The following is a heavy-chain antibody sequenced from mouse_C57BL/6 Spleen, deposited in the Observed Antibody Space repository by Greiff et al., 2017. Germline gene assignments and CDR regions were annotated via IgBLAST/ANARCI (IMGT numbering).Heavy chain of an antibody. V-gene: IGHV1-7*01. J-gene: IGHJ4*01. CDR3: ARVYYGSSYAMDY. Sequence: VQGVESGAELAKPGASVNLSCKASGYTFTSYWMHWVKQRPGQGLEWIGYINPSSGYTKYNQKFKDKATLTADKSSSTAYMQLSSLTYEDSAVYYCARVYYGSSYAMDYWGQGTSVTVSS. CDR1: GYTFTSYW. D-gene: IGHD1-1*01. CDR2: INPSSGYT.